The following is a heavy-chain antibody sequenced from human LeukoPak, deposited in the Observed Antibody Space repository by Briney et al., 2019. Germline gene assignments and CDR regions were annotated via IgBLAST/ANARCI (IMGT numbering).Heavy chain of an antibody. V-gene: IGHV3-30-3*01. CDR1: GFTFSSYA. CDR3: AREGGGYSSSWLSNYYGMDV. Sequence: EGSLRLSCAASGFTFSSYAMHWVRQAPGKGLGWVAVISYDGSNKYYADSVKGRSTISRDNSKNTLYLQMNSLRAEDTAVYYRAREGGGYSSSWLSNYYGMDVWGQGTTVTVSS. D-gene: IGHD6-13*01. CDR2: ISYDGSNK. J-gene: IGHJ6*02.